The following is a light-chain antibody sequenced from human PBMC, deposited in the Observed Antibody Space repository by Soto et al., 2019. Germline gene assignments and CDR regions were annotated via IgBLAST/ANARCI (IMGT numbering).Light chain of an antibody. CDR2: EVS. J-gene: IGLJ2*01. CDR1: RSDVGGYNY. Sequence: QSVLTQPASMSGSPGQSITISCTGTRSDVGGYNYVSWYQQHPGKAPKLMIYEVSNRPSGVSNRFSGSKSGNTASLTISGLQAEDEADYYCSSYTTTSTLGVFGGGTKLTV. V-gene: IGLV2-14*01. CDR3: SSYTTTSTLGV.